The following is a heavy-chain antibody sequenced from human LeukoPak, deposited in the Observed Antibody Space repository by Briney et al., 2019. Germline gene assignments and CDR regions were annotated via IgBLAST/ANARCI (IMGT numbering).Heavy chain of an antibody. V-gene: IGHV4-34*01. J-gene: IGHJ4*02. Sequence: SETLSLTCAVYGGSFSGYYWSWIRQPPGKGLEWIGEINHSGSTNHNPSLKSRVTISIDTSKNQFSLKLTSVTAADTALYYCARLNGNFQNFYDYWGQGTLVTVSS. CDR3: ARLNGNFQNFYDY. CDR1: GGSFSGYY. CDR2: INHSGST. D-gene: IGHD1-7*01.